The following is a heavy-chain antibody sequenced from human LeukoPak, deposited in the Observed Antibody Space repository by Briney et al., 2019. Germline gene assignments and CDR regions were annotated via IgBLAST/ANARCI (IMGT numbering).Heavy chain of an antibody. J-gene: IGHJ4*02. D-gene: IGHD6-13*01. CDR1: GGSISSYH. CDR3: ARDSSWYYFDY. Sequence: SETLSLTCTVSGGSISSYHWSWIRQPPGKGLEWIGYIYYSGSTNYNPSLKSRVTISVDTSKNQFSLKLSSVTAADTAVYYCARDSSWYYFDYWGQGTLVTVSS. V-gene: IGHV4-59*01. CDR2: IYYSGST.